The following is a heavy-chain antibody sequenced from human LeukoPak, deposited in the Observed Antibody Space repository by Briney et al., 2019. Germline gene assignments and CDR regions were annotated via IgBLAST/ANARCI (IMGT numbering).Heavy chain of an antibody. D-gene: IGHD2-15*01. CDR1: GYTFTSYD. J-gene: IGHJ4*02. CDR2: MNPNSGNT. Sequence: GSVKVSCKASGYTFTSYDITWVRQATGQGLEWMGLMNPNSGNTGYAQKFQGRFTMTWNTSISTAYMELSSLRSEATAVYYCASGARSGCSGGTCYRRIPFDYWGQGTLVTVSS. CDR3: ASGARSGCSGGTCYRRIPFDY. V-gene: IGHV1-8*01.